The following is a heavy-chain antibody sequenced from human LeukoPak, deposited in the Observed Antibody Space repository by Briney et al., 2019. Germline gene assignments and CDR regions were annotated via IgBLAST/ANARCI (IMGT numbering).Heavy chain of an antibody. D-gene: IGHD3-10*01. Sequence: PGGSLRLSCAASGFTFDDYAMHWVRQAPGKGLEWVSGISWNSGSIGYADSVKGRFTISRDNAKNSLYLQMNSLRAEDTALYYCAKDKLGELWFGVIMNWGQGTLVTVSS. J-gene: IGHJ4*02. V-gene: IGHV3-9*01. CDR2: ISWNSGSI. CDR3: AKDKLGELWFGVIMN. CDR1: GFTFDDYA.